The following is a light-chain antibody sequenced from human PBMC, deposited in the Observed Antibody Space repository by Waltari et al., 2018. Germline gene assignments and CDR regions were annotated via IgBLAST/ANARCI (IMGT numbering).Light chain of an antibody. CDR3: QQRSNWLT. V-gene: IGKV3-11*01. CDR1: QSVSNY. CDR2: DAS. J-gene: IGKJ4*01. Sequence: EIVLTQSPDTLSLSPGERATLSCRASQSVSNYLARYQQKPGQAPRLLIYDASNRATGIPARFSGSGSGTDFTLTISSLEPEDFAVYYCQQRSNWLTFGGGTKVEIK.